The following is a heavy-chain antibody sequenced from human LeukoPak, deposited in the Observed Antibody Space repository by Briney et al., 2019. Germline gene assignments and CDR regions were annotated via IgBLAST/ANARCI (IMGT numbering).Heavy chain of an antibody. CDR2: ISAYNGNT. Sequence: ASVKVSCKASGGTFSSYGISWVRQAPGQGLEWMGWISAYNGNTNYAQKLQGRVTMTTDTSTSTAYMELRSLRSDDTAVYYCARDHYYDSSGYPKYNWFDPWGQGTLVTVSS. J-gene: IGHJ5*02. CDR1: GGTFSSYG. D-gene: IGHD3-22*01. CDR3: ARDHYYDSSGYPKYNWFDP. V-gene: IGHV1-18*01.